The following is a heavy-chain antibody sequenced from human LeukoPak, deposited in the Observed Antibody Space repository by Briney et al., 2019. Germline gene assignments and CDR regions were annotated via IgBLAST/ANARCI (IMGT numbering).Heavy chain of an antibody. CDR2: IIPIFGTA. CDR1: GGTFSSYA. Sequence: GASVKVSCTASGGTFSSYAISWVRQAPGQGLEWMGGIIPIFGTANYAQKFQGRVTITADESTSTAYMELSSLRSEDTAVYYCARADSSGYYSPFDYWGQGTLVTVSS. CDR3: ARADSSGYYSPFDY. V-gene: IGHV1-69*13. D-gene: IGHD3-22*01. J-gene: IGHJ4*02.